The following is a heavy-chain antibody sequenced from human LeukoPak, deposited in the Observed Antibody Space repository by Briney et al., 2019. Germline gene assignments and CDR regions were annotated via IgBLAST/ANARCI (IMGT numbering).Heavy chain of an antibody. CDR2: IYSRGST. D-gene: IGHD3-10*01. Sequence: GGSLRLSCAASGFTFSSNYMSWVRQAPEKGLEGVSIIYSRGSTYYSESVKGGFTISRDDSKTTVYLQMNSLRAEDAAVYYCASGGLGARKYYSDPFDYWGQGTLVTVSS. CDR1: GFTFSSNY. V-gene: IGHV3-53*01. J-gene: IGHJ4*02. CDR3: ASGGLGARKYYSDPFDY.